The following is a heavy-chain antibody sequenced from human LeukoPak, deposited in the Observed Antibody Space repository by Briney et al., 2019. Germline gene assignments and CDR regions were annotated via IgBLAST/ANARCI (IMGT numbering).Heavy chain of an antibody. V-gene: IGHV1-24*01. CDR1: GYTLTELS. Sequence: ASVKVSCKVSGYTLTELSMHWVRQAPGKGLEWMGGFGPEVGETIYAQKFQGRVTMTEDTSTDTAYMELSSLRSEDTAVYYCATDAVLRYSLGLRYYYGMDVWGKGTTVTVSS. CDR2: FGPEVGET. CDR3: ATDAVLRYSLGLRYYYGMDV. D-gene: IGHD3-9*01. J-gene: IGHJ6*04.